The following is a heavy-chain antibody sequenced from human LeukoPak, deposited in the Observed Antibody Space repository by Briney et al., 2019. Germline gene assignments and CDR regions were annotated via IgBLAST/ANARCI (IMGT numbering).Heavy chain of an antibody. Sequence: SQTLSLTCTDSGGSISSGGYYWSWIRQPPGKGLEWIGYIYYSGSTYYNPSLKSRVTISVDTSKNQFSLKLSSVTAADTAVYYCARDSSCPHLRSGGSCYYYYGMDVWGQGTTVTVSS. CDR3: ARDSSCPHLRSGGSCYYYYGMDV. CDR1: GGSISSGGYY. D-gene: IGHD2-15*01. V-gene: IGHV4-31*03. J-gene: IGHJ6*02. CDR2: IYYSGST.